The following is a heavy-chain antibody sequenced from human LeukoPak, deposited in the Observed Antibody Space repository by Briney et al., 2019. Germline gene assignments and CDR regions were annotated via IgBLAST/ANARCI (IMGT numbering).Heavy chain of an antibody. Sequence: GGSLRLSCAASGFTFSSYAMSWVRQAPGKGLEWVSAISGSGASTYYADSVKGRFTISRDNSKSTLYLQMNSLRAEDTAVYYCARALTTLTYEGYWGQGTLVTVSS. CDR3: ARALTTLTYEGY. V-gene: IGHV3-23*01. J-gene: IGHJ4*02. D-gene: IGHD1-1*01. CDR1: GFTFSSYA. CDR2: ISGSGAST.